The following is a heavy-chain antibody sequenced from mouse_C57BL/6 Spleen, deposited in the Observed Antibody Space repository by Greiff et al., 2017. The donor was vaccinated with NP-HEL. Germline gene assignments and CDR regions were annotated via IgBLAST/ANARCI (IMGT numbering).Heavy chain of an antibody. D-gene: IGHD1-1*01. J-gene: IGHJ2*01. V-gene: IGHV1-82*01. CDR2: IYPGDGDT. CDR1: GYAFSSSW. CDR3: AGAPYYYGSRGDY. Sequence: VKLQQSGPELVKPGASVKISCKASGYAFSSSWMNWVKQRPGKGLEWIGRIYPGDGDTNYNGKFKGKATLTADKSSSTAYMQLSSLTSEDSAVYFCAGAPYYYGSRGDYWGQGTTLTVSS.